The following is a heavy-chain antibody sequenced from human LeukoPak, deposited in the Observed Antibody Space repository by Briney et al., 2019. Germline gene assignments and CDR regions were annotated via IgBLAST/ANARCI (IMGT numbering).Heavy chain of an antibody. CDR3: ARGRYVWGSYADY. J-gene: IGHJ4*02. V-gene: IGHV4-38-2*02. D-gene: IGHD3-16*01. Sequence: SETLSLTCTVSGYSISSGYYWGWIRQPPGKGLEWIGSIYHSGSTYYNPSLKSRVTISVDTSKNQFSLKLSSVTAADTAVYYCARGRYVWGSYADYWGQGTLVTVSS. CDR1: GYSISSGYY. CDR2: IYHSGST.